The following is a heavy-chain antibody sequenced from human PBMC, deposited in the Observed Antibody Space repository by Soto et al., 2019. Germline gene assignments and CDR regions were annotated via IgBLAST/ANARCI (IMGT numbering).Heavy chain of an antibody. J-gene: IGHJ4*02. CDR3: ARLDHYYDSSGYESYLDY. V-gene: IGHV1-69*13. CDR1: GGTFSSYA. CDR2: IIPIFGTA. D-gene: IGHD3-22*01. Sequence: SVKVSCKASGGTFSSYAISWVRQAPGQGLEWMGGIIPIFGTANYAQKFQGRVTITADESTSTAYMELSSLRSEDTAVYYCARLDHYYDSSGYESYLDYWGQGTLVTVS.